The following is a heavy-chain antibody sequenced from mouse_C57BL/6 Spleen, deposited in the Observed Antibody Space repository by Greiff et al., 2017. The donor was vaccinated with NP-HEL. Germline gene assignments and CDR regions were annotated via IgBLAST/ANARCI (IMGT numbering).Heavy chain of an antibody. CDR2: FRPYNDDT. J-gene: IGHJ4*01. CDR1: GFTFNTYA. Sequence: VQLVESGAGLVKPGASVKMSCAASGFTFNTYAMEWMQQNPGKSLEWIGNFRPYNDDTKYNEKFKGKATFTIEKSSNTVYLENNQLTSDDSAVYYGARRKYYGGSACAMGYWGQGTTVTVSS. D-gene: IGHD1-1*01. V-gene: IGHV1-47*01. CDR3: ARRKYYGGSACAMGY.